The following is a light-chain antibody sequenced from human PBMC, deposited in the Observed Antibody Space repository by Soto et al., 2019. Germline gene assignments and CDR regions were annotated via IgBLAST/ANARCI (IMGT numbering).Light chain of an antibody. CDR1: SSDVGGYNY. CDR2: DVS. V-gene: IGLV2-14*01. J-gene: IGLJ1*01. CDR3: SSYTSSISYV. Sequence: QSALTQPASVSGSPGQSITISCTGTSSDVGGYNYVSWYQQHPGKAPKLMIYDVSSRPSGVSNRFSGSKSGNTASLTISGLQAEDEADYYCSSYTSSISYVFGTGTQLTVL.